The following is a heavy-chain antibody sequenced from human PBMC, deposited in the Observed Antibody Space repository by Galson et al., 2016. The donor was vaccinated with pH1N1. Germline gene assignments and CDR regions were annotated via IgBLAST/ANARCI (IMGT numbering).Heavy chain of an antibody. Sequence: QSGAEVKKPGESLKISCKGSGYRFTNSWIGWVRQMPGKGLEWMGIIYLGGSLIRYRLSFHGKVTIPADKSINIVYLEWSSLKASDTATYYCARQNDYGDYRGDAFDIWGQGTMVTVSS. CDR1: GYRFTNSW. J-gene: IGHJ3*02. CDR2: IYLGGSLI. V-gene: IGHV5-51*01. D-gene: IGHD4-17*01. CDR3: ARQNDYGDYRGDAFDI.